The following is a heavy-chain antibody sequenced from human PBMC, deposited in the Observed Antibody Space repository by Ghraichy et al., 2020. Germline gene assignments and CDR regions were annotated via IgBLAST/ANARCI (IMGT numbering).Heavy chain of an antibody. CDR3: ARVSAYSSSSNYFDY. Sequence: GSLRLSCAASGFTFSSYWMSWVRQAPGKGLGWVANIKQDGSEKYYVDSVKGRFTISRDNAKNSLYLQMNSLRAEDTAVYYCARVSAYSSSSNYFDYWGQGTLVTVSS. CDR1: GFTFSSYW. CDR2: IKQDGSEK. V-gene: IGHV3-7*01. J-gene: IGHJ4*02. D-gene: IGHD6-6*01.